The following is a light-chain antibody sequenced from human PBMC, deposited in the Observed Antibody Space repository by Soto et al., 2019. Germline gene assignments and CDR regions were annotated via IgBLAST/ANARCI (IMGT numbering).Light chain of an antibody. Sequence: AIRVTQSPSSFSASTGDRVTITCRASQGISSYLAWYQQKPGKAPKLLIYAASTLQSGVPSRFSGSGSGTDFTLTISCLQSEDFATYCCQQYYSYPPFTFGPGTKVDIK. V-gene: IGKV1-8*01. CDR2: AAS. CDR3: QQYYSYPPFT. CDR1: QGISSY. J-gene: IGKJ3*01.